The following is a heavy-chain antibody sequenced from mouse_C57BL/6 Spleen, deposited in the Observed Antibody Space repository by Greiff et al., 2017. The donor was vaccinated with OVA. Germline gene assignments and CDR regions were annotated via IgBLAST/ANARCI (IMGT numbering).Heavy chain of an antibody. D-gene: IGHD1-1*01. Sequence: QVQLKQPGAELVKPGASVKVSCKASGYTFTSYWMHWVKQRPGQGLEWIGRIHPSDSDTNYNQKFKGKATLTVDKSSSTAYMQLSSLTSEDSAVYYCATYYYGSSFAYWGQGTLVTVSA. V-gene: IGHV1-74*01. CDR2: IHPSDSDT. J-gene: IGHJ3*01. CDR3: ATYYYGSSFAY. CDR1: GYTFTSYW.